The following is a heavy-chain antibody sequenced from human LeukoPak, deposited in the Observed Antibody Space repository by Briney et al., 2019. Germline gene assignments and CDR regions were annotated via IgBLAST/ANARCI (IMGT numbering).Heavy chain of an antibody. J-gene: IGHJ4*02. CDR1: GFTVSSNY. CDR3: ATRKTWALDY. V-gene: IGHV3-66*02. CDR2: IYSGGRT. Sequence: GGSLRLYCAASGFTVSSNYMSWVRQAPGKGLEWVSVIYSGGRTYYADSVKGRFTISRDNSKNTLYLQMDSLRAEDTAVYYCATRKTWALDYWGQGTLVTVSS. D-gene: IGHD7-27*01.